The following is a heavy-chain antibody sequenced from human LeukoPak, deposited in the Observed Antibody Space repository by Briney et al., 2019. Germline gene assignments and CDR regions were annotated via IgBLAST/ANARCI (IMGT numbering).Heavy chain of an antibody. V-gene: IGHV7-4-1*02. CDR3: ARAYHLPMTTVTPYDY. Sequence: ASVKVSCKVSGYTLTELSMHWVRQAPGKGLEWMGWINTNTGNPTYAQGFTGRFVFSLDTSVSTAYVQISSLKAEDTAVYYCARAYHLPMTTVTPYDYWGQGTLVTVSS. D-gene: IGHD4-17*01. J-gene: IGHJ4*02. CDR1: GYTLTELS. CDR2: INTNTGNP.